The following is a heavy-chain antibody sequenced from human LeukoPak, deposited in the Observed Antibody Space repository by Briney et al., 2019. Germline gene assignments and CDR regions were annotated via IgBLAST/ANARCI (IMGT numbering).Heavy chain of an antibody. CDR3: ARAFFSEKSLGTFDP. CDR2: ISSSSSYI. Sequence: GGFLRLSCAASGFTFSSYSMNWVRQAPGKGLEWVSSISSSSSYIYYADSVKGRFTISRDNAKNSLHLQMNSLRAEDTAVYYCARAFFSEKSLGTFDPWGQGTLVTVSS. V-gene: IGHV3-21*01. D-gene: IGHD3-16*01. J-gene: IGHJ5*02. CDR1: GFTFSSYS.